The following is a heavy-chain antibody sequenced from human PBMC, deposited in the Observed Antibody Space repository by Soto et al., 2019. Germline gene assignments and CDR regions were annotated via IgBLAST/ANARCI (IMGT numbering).Heavy chain of an antibody. Sequence: SETLSLTCAVSGDSISINNWWSWVRQPPGKGLEWIGEINHSGSTDYNPSLKSRVTISVDKSKNQFSLKLSSVTAADTAAYYCARVRSGSYLECFDYWGQGTLVTVSS. V-gene: IGHV4-4*02. CDR3: ARVRSGSYLECFDY. J-gene: IGHJ4*02. D-gene: IGHD1-26*01. CDR2: INHSGST. CDR1: GDSISINNW.